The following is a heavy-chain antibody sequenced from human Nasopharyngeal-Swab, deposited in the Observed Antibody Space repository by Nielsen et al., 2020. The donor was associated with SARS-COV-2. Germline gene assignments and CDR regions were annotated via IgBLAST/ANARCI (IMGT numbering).Heavy chain of an antibody. V-gene: IGHV1-2*06. CDR3: ARPDSSSSVFDY. Sequence: ASVQVSCKASGYTFTSYYMHWVRQAPGQGLEWMGRINPNSGGTNYAQKFQGRVTMTRDTSISTAYMELSRLRSDDTAVYYCARPDSSSSVFDYWGQGTLVTVSS. CDR1: GYTFTSYY. CDR2: INPNSGGT. J-gene: IGHJ4*02. D-gene: IGHD6-6*01.